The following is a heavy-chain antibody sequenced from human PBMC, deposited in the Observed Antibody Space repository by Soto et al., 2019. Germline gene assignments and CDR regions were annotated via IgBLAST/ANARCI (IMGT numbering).Heavy chain of an antibody. Sequence: SETLSLSCTVSGSSISGYYWSWLRQPPGKGLEWIGYIYNIIGSTSYNPSLRSRVTMSIDTSQEQFSLRLSSVTATDTAVYYCARHVNLPLAGPGFDSWGRGTLVTVS. CDR2: IYNIIGST. D-gene: IGHD6-19*01. J-gene: IGHJ4*02. CDR3: ARHVNLPLAGPGFDS. CDR1: GSSISGYY. V-gene: IGHV4-59*08.